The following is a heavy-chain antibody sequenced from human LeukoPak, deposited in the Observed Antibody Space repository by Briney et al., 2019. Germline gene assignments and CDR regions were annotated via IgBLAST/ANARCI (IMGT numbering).Heavy chain of an antibody. CDR3: AKDSVKGSGSYSAFDY. J-gene: IGHJ4*02. CDR2: IYSDNT. D-gene: IGHD3-10*01. CDR1: GFTDSSNS. Sequence: PGGSLRLSCTVSGFTDSSNSMSWVRQAPGKGLEWVSFIYSDNTHYSDSVKGRFTISRDNSKNTLCLQMNSLRAEDTAVYYCAKDSVKGSGSYSAFDYWGQGTLVTVSS. V-gene: IGHV3-66*03.